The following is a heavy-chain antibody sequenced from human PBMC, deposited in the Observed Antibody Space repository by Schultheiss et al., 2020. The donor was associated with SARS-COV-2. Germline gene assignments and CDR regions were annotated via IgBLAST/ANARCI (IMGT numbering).Heavy chain of an antibody. D-gene: IGHD5-18*01. J-gene: IGHJ4*02. CDR1: GFTFSSYE. V-gene: IGHV3-21*04. Sequence: GGSLRLSCAASGFTFSSYEMNWVRQAPGKGLEWVSSISSSSSYIYYADSVKGRFTISRDNAKNSLYLQMNSLRAEDTAVYYCAKGSGWVFFDHWGQGTLVTVSS. CDR2: ISSSSSYI. CDR3: AKGSGWVFFDH.